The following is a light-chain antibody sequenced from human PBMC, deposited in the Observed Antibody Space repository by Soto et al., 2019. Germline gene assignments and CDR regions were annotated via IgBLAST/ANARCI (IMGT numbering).Light chain of an antibody. J-gene: IGKJ4*01. CDR1: QSVSSIY. Sequence: EIVLTQSPGTLSFSPGDRATLSCRASQSVSSIYFAWYQQKPGQAPRLLIYGTSSRATGIPDRFSGSGSGTDFTLTISSLEPEDFALYFCQQRIYWPPTFGGGTKVDIK. CDR3: QQRIYWPPT. V-gene: IGKV3D-20*02. CDR2: GTS.